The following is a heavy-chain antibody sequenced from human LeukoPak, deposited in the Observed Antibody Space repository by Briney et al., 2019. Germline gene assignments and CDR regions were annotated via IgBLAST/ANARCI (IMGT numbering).Heavy chain of an antibody. V-gene: IGHV4-59*01. CDR2: IHYTGST. CDR1: GGSISSYY. D-gene: IGHD3-22*01. CDR3: ARGGLDSNGYWVAFGI. Sequence: PSETLSLTCTVSGGSISSYYLSWIRQPPGKGLEWIGYIHYTGSTNYSPSLKSRVTISVDTSKNQFSLKLSSVTAADTAVYYCARGGLDSNGYWVAFGIWGQGTMVTVSS. J-gene: IGHJ3*02.